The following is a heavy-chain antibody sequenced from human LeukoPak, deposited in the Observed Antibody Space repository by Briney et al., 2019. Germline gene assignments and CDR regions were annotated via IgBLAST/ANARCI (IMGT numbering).Heavy chain of an antibody. Sequence: SETLSLTCTVSGGSISSYYWSWIRQPPGKGLEWIGYIYYSGSTNYNPSLKSRVTISVDTSKNQFSLKLGSVTAADTAVYYCARVRGIVGAHNWFDPWGQGTLVTVSS. J-gene: IGHJ5*02. CDR2: IYYSGST. V-gene: IGHV4-59*01. D-gene: IGHD1-26*01. CDR3: ARVRGIVGAHNWFDP. CDR1: GGSISSYY.